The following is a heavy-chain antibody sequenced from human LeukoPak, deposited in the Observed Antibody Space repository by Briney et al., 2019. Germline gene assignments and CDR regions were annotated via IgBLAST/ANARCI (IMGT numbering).Heavy chain of an antibody. D-gene: IGHD1-26*01. Sequence: GGSLRLSCAASGFTFSDYHMSWIRQAPGKGLEWVSYISSSGSTIYYADSVKGRFTISRDNAKNSLYLQMNSLRAEDTAVYYCARGASGSYPDAFDIWGQGTMVTVSS. V-gene: IGHV3-11*01. CDR2: ISSSGSTI. CDR1: GFTFSDYH. J-gene: IGHJ3*02. CDR3: ARGASGSYPDAFDI.